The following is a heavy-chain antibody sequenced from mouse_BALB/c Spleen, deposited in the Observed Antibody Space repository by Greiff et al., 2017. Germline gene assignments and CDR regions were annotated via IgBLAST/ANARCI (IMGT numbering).Heavy chain of an antibody. CDR2: INPGSGGT. Sequence: VQLQQSGAELVRPGTSVKVSCKASGYAFTNYLIEWVKQRPGQGLEWIGVINPGSGGTNYNEKFKGKATLTADKSSSTAYMQLSSLTSDDSAVYFCARAYGKSAMDYWGQGTSVTVSS. V-gene: IGHV1-54*01. CDR1: GYAFTNYL. J-gene: IGHJ4*01. CDR3: ARAYGKSAMDY. D-gene: IGHD2-1*01.